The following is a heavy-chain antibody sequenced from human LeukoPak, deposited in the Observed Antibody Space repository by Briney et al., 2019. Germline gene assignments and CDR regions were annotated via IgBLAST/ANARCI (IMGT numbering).Heavy chain of an antibody. CDR3: ARGRGLGVVSPYFDY. CDR2: IYGDGRT. Sequence: GGSLRLSCAASGFTFSSYATSWVRQAPGNGLERVSVIYGDGRTSHSASVRGRFTISRDNSKNIVSLQMNNLRAEDTAVYYCARGRGLGVVSPYFDYWGQGTLVTVSS. J-gene: IGHJ4*02. V-gene: IGHV3-23*03. CDR1: GFTFSSYA. D-gene: IGHD3-3*01.